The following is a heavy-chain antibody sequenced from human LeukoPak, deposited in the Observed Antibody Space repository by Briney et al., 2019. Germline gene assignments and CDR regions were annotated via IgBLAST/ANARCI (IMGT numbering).Heavy chain of an antibody. CDR2: INPNSGGT. CDR1: GYTFTGYY. CDR3: ARAEGWFGEGVLFDY. D-gene: IGHD3-10*01. V-gene: IGHV1-2*02. Sequence: ASVEVSCKASGYTFTGYYIHWVRQAPGQGLEWMGWINPNSGGTNYAQKFQGRVTMTRDTSISTAYMELSRLRSDDTAVYYCARAEGWFGEGVLFDYWGQGTLVTVSS. J-gene: IGHJ4*02.